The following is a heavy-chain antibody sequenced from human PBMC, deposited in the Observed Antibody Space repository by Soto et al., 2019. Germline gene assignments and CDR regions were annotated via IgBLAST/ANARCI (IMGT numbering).Heavy chain of an antibody. CDR1: GFTFSSYG. J-gene: IGHJ3*02. D-gene: IGHD3-22*01. Sequence: QVQLVESGGGVVQPGRSLRLSCAASGFTFSSYGMHWVRQAPGKGLEWVAVISYDGSNKYYADSVKGRFTISRDNSKNTLYLQMNSLRAEDTAVYYCAKAPPHPNYYDPGDAFDIWGQGTMVTVSS. V-gene: IGHV3-30*18. CDR2: ISYDGSNK. CDR3: AKAPPHPNYYDPGDAFDI.